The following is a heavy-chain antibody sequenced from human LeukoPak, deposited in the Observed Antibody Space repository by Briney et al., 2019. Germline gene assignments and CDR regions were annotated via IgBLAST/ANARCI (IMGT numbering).Heavy chain of an antibody. Sequence: GGSLRLSCAASASTFRYHGMHWVRQAPGKGLEWVALIWNDGITEWYADSVQGRFTISRDNSKKTLYLQMNSLRAEDTAVYFCAREGIPAPVPVPYYFDSWGQGTLVTVSS. V-gene: IGHV3-33*01. CDR1: ASTFRYHG. D-gene: IGHD6-13*01. J-gene: IGHJ4*02. CDR2: IWNDGITE. CDR3: AREGIPAPVPVPYYFDS.